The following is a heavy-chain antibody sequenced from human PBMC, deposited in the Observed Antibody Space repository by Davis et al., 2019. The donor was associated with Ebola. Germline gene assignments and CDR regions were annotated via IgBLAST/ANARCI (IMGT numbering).Heavy chain of an antibody. CDR3: ARGTGSSSWYY. CDR2: INHSGST. Sequence: GSLRLSCAVYGGSFSGYYWSWIRQPPGKGLEWIGEINHSGSTNYNPSLKSRVTISVDTSKNQFSLKLSSVTAADTAVYYCARGTGSSSWYYWGQGTLVTVSS. D-gene: IGHD6-13*01. V-gene: IGHV4-34*01. CDR1: GGSFSGYY. J-gene: IGHJ4*02.